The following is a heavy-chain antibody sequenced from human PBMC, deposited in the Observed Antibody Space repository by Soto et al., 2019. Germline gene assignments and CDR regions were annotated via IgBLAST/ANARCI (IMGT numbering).Heavy chain of an antibody. CDR3: AKDGDLYSGYSDH. J-gene: IGHJ4*02. V-gene: IGHV3-23*01. CDR2: LTSGGGT. Sequence: EVQLLESGGGLVQPGGSLRLSCEASGFILNSYVMSWVRQAPGKGLEWVSTLTSGGGTHYADSVKGRFTISRENSKNTLYLQMNSLRAEDTAVYYCAKDGDLYSGYSDHWGQGTLVTGSS. CDR1: GFILNSYV. D-gene: IGHD5-12*01.